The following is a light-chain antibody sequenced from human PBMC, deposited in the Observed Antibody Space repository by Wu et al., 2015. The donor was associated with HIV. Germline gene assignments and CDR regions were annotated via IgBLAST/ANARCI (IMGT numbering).Light chain of an antibody. V-gene: IGKV3-20*01. Sequence: EIVLTQSPGTLSLSPGERATLSCRASQNVKSDFLAWYQQKPGQAPGLLIYGASTRASGLPDRFSGSGSGTDFTLTISRLEPEDFAVYFCHHYGSSPHSFGQGTQAGDQT. CDR1: QNVKSDF. J-gene: IGKJ2*03. CDR2: GAS. CDR3: HHYGSSPHS.